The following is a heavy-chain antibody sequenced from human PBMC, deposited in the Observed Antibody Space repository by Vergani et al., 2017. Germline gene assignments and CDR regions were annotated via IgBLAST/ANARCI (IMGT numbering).Heavy chain of an antibody. CDR2: ILGSGTA. D-gene: IGHD1-26*01. Sequence: QVQLQESGPGLVKPSQTPSPPCTVSGASMSRVGYYWTWIRQSAGKRLEWIGDILGSGTANYNPSFQGRVSMSVATSKNPFSLTLSSVNATDTAVYYCARGSRAGGYSGPDSWGQGTRVTVSS. CDR1: GASMSRVGYY. CDR3: ARGSRAGGYSGPDS. V-gene: IGHV4-61*02. J-gene: IGHJ4*02.